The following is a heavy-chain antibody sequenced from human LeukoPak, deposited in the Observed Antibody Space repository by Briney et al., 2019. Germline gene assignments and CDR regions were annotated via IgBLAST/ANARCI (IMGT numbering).Heavy chain of an antibody. CDR3: AKVDDSSGYYPQD. CDR2: IWYDGSNK. V-gene: IGHV3-33*06. J-gene: IGHJ1*01. Sequence: GGSLRLSCAASGFTFSSYGMHWVRQAPGKGLKWVAIIWYDGSNKYYADSVKGRFTISRDNSKNTLYLQMNSLRAEDTAVYYCAKVDDSSGYYPQDWGQGTLVTVSS. CDR1: GFTFSSYG. D-gene: IGHD3-22*01.